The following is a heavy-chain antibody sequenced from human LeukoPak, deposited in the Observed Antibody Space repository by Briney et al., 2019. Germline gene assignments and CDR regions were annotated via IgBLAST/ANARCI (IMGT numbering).Heavy chain of an antibody. CDR1: GGSIRSSGYY. CDR3: ARNASTMIVPGGWFDP. V-gene: IGHV4-39*01. Sequence: SETPSLTCTVSGGSIRSSGYYWGWLRQPPGKGLEWIGSIYYSGSTSYTPSLKSRVTMTVDTSQNQFSLKLSSVTAADTAVYYCARNASTMIVPGGWFDPWSQGTLVTVSS. J-gene: IGHJ5*02. D-gene: IGHD3-22*01. CDR2: IYYSGST.